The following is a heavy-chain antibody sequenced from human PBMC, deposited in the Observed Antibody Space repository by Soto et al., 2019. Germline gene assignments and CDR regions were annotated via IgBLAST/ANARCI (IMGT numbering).Heavy chain of an antibody. D-gene: IGHD1-1*01. CDR3: ARLLNRYSFDI. CDR2: INHSGST. V-gene: IGHV4-34*01. J-gene: IGHJ2*01. CDR1: GGSFSGYY. Sequence: QVQLQQWGAGLLKPSETLSLTCAVYGGSFSGYYWSWIRQPPGKGQEWIGEINHSGSTNYNPSLKSRVTISVDTSKNQFSLKLSSVTAADTAVYYCARLLNRYSFDIWGRGTLVTVSS.